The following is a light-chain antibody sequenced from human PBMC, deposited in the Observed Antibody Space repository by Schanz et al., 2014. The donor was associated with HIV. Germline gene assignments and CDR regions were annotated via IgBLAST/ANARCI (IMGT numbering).Light chain of an antibody. Sequence: QSVLTQPRSVSGSPGQSVTISCTGTSSDVGGYNYVSWYQQHPGKAPKLMIYDVSKRPSGVPDRFSGSKSGNTASLTISGLQAEDEADYYCCSYAGNNNLVFGGGTKLT. CDR1: SSDVGGYNY. V-gene: IGLV2-11*01. CDR2: DVS. J-gene: IGLJ2*01. CDR3: CSYAGNNNLV.